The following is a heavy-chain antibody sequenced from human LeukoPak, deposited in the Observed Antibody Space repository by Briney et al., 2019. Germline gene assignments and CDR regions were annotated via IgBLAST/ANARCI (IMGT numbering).Heavy chain of an antibody. CDR1: GYTFTGYY. CDR2: INPNSGGT. V-gene: IGHV1-2*06. Sequence: ASVKVSCKASGYTFTGYYMHWVRQAPGQGLEWMGRINPNSGGTNYAQKFQGRVTMTRDTSISTAYMELSRLRSDDTAVYYCARDQKIVVVTAILDYWGQGTLATVSS. CDR3: ARDQKIVVVTAILDY. J-gene: IGHJ4*02. D-gene: IGHD2-21*02.